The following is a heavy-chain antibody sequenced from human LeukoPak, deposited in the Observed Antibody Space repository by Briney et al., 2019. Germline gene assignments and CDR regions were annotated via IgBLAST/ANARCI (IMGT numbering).Heavy chain of an antibody. V-gene: IGHV1-8*01. CDR2: MNPNSGNT. Sequence: GASVKVSCKASGYTFTSYDINWVRQATGQGLEWMGWMNPNSGNTGYAQKFQGRVTMTRDTSISTAYMELSRLRSDDTAVYYCAADIVVVPAAFLERMDVWGQGTTVTVSS. CDR3: AADIVVVPAAFLERMDV. D-gene: IGHD2-2*01. J-gene: IGHJ6*02. CDR1: GYTFTSYD.